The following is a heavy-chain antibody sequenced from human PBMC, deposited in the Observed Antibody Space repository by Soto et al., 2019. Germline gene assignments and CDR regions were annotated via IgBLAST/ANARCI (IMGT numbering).Heavy chain of an antibody. CDR2: IRGSGGST. V-gene: IGHV3-23*01. CDR1: GFTFSSYA. CDR3: AKEGHDCWSGYWGNWFDP. D-gene: IGHD3-3*01. Sequence: EVQLLESGGGLVQPGGSLRLSCAASGFTFSSYAMSWVRQAPGKGLEWVSAIRGSGGSTYYADSVKGRFTISRDHSKNTLYLQMNSLRAEDTAVYYCAKEGHDCWSGYWGNWFDPWGQGTLVTVSS. J-gene: IGHJ5*02.